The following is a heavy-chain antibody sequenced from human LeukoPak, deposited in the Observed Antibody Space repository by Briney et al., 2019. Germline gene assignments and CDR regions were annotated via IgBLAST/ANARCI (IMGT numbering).Heavy chain of an antibody. CDR1: GFSFGDYA. CDR2: IASRAYGGTT. CDR3: TTDISAVLY. D-gene: IGHD1-14*01. Sequence: GGSLRLSCTTSGFSFGDYAMNWVRQAPGKGLEWVAFIASRAYGGTTDYAAPVKGRFTISRDDSENTLYLQMSSLKTEDTAVYYCTTDISAVLYWGQGTLVTVSS. J-gene: IGHJ4*02. V-gene: IGHV3-49*04.